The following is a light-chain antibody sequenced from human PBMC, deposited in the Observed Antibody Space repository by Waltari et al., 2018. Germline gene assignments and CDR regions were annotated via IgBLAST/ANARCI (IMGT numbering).Light chain of an antibody. J-gene: IGLJ3*02. CDR1: STELRYYTL. Sequence: QSVLTQPASVFGSPGHSITLSFPGPSTELRYYTLFPWYQQDPGKAPKVIIYEVNKRPSGVSNRFSGSKSGNTASLTISGLQAEDEADYYCCSYIGDSAWVFGGGTKVTVL. CDR2: EVN. V-gene: IGLV2-23*02. CDR3: CSYIGDSAWV.